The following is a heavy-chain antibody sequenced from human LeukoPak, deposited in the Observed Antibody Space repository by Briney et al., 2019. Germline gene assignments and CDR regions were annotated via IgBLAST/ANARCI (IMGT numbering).Heavy chain of an antibody. D-gene: IGHD3-3*01. CDR2: IRNRANNYAT. CDR1: GFTFSDSN. Sequence: GGSLRLSCAASGFTFSDSNMHWVRQASGKGLEWVGRIRNRANNYATAYGASVTGRFTISRDDSKNTAYLQMNSLKTEDTAVFYCTRTPDFWSGYSDWGQGTLVTVSS. CDR3: TRTPDFWSGYSD. V-gene: IGHV3-73*01. J-gene: IGHJ4*02.